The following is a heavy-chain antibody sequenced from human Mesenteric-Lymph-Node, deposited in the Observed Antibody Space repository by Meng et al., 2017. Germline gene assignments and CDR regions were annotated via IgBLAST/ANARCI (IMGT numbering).Heavy chain of an antibody. Sequence: GKLVQAGAEVKKPGASVKVSCKASGYTFTGYYMHWVRQAPGQGLEWMGWINPNSGGTNYAQKFQGRVTMTRDTSISTAYMELSSLRSEDTAVYYCARDSSYSETYWWFDPWGQGTLVTVSS. CDR2: INPNSGGT. CDR3: ARDSSYSETYWWFDP. D-gene: IGHD5-12*01. J-gene: IGHJ5*02. CDR1: GYTFTGYY. V-gene: IGHV1-2*02.